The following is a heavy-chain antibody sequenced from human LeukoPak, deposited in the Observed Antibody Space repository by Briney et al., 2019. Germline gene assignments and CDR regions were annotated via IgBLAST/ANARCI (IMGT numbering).Heavy chain of an antibody. CDR1: GGSISSGDYY. CDR3: ARARIAAAEFFDY. CDR2: IYYSGST. Sequence: PSQTLSLTCTVSGGSISSGDYYWSWIRQPPGKGLEWIGYIYYSGSTYYNPSLKSRVTISVYTSKNQFSLKLSSVTAADTAVYSCARARIAAAEFFDYWGQGTLVTVSS. J-gene: IGHJ4*02. D-gene: IGHD6-13*01. V-gene: IGHV4-30-4*01.